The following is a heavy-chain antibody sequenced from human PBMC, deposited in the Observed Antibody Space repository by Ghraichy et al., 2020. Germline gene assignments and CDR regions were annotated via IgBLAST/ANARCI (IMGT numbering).Heavy chain of an antibody. V-gene: IGHV3-23*01. D-gene: IGHD3-3*01. Sequence: GESLNISCAASGFTFSSYAMSWVRQAPGKGLEWVSAISGSGGSTYYADSVKGRFTISRDNSKNTLYLQMNSLRAEDTAVYYYAKTGYDFWSGYYMADWGQGTLVTVSS. CDR1: GFTFSSYA. CDR3: AKTGYDFWSGYYMAD. J-gene: IGHJ4*02. CDR2: ISGSGGST.